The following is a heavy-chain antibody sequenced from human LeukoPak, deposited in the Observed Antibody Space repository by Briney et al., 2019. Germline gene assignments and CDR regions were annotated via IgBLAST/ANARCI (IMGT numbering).Heavy chain of an antibody. D-gene: IGHD5-18*01. CDR2: IYYSGST. V-gene: IGHV4-31*03. CDR1: GGSISSGGYY. CDR3: ARWGTAMASSDY. Sequence: KASETLSLTCTVSGGSISSGGYYWSWIRQHPGKGLEWIGYIYYSGSTYYNPSLKSRVTISVDTSKNQFSLKLSSVTAADTAVYYCARWGTAMASSDYWGQGTLVTVSS. J-gene: IGHJ4*02.